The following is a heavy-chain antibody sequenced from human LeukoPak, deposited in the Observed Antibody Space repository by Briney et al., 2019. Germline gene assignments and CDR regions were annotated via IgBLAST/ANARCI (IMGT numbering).Heavy chain of an antibody. Sequence: SETLSLTCTVSGGSISSYYWSWIRQPPGKGLEWIGYIYDSGSTNYNPSLKSRVTMSVDMSKNQFSLKLTSVTAADTAVYYCAGGGPPPSHADWGQGTLVTVSS. CDR3: AGGGPPPSHAD. V-gene: IGHV4-59*01. D-gene: IGHD1-26*01. CDR2: IYDSGST. CDR1: GGSISSYY. J-gene: IGHJ4*02.